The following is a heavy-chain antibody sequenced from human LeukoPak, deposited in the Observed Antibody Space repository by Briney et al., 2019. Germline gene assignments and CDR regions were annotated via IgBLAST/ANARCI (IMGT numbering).Heavy chain of an antibody. D-gene: IGHD3-9*01. CDR3: ARLSKGRYFDYIFDH. CDR2: TYYSGST. V-gene: IGHV4-39*01. CDR1: GGSVSSYEYY. Sequence: SETLSLTCTVSGGSVSSYEYYWGWIRQPPGKGLEWIGNTYYSGSTYYNPSLKSRLTMSVDTSKNQFSLKMSSATAADTAVYYCARLSKGRYFDYIFDHWGQGALVTVSS. J-gene: IGHJ4*02.